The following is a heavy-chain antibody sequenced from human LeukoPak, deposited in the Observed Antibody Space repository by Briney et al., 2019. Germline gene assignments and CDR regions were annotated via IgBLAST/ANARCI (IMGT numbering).Heavy chain of an antibody. CDR1: GYTFTSYD. D-gene: IGHD3-10*01. Sequence: ASVKVSCNASGYTFTSYDINWVRQATGQGLEWMGWMNPNSGNTGYAQKLQGRVTMTTDTSTSTAYMELRSLRSDDTAVYYCARVNYGSGSSPYMDVWGKGTTVTVSS. J-gene: IGHJ6*03. CDR3: ARVNYGSGSSPYMDV. V-gene: IGHV1-8*01. CDR2: MNPNSGNT.